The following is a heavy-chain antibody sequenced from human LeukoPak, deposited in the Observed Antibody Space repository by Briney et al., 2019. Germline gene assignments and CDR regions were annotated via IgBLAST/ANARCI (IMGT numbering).Heavy chain of an antibody. CDR1: GSTFTSHA. CDR2: INAGNGNT. Sequence: ASVKVSCKASGSTFTSHAMHWVRQAPGQRLEWMGWINAGNGNTKYSQKFQGRVTITRDTSASTAYMELSSLRSEDTAVYYCARHQNAYYFDYWGQGTLVTVSS. CDR3: ARHQNAYYFDY. V-gene: IGHV1-3*01. J-gene: IGHJ4*02.